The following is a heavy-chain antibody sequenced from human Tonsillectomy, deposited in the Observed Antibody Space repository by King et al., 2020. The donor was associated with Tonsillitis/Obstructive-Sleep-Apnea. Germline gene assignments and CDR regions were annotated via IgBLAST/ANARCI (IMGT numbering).Heavy chain of an antibody. Sequence: VQLVESGGGVVQPGRSLRLSCAASGFTFSSYAMHWVRQAPGKGLEWVAVISYDGSSKSYADSVKGRFTISRDNSKKTLYLQVNGLRAEDTAVYYCAREEVGYCSGGSCYGLWYWGQGTLVTVSS. CDR3: AREEVGYCSGGSCYGLWY. V-gene: IGHV3-30*01. J-gene: IGHJ4*02. CDR1: GFTFSSYA. CDR2: ISYDGSSK. D-gene: IGHD2-15*01.